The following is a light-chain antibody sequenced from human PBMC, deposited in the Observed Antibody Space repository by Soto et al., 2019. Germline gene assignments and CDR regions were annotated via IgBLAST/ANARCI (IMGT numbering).Light chain of an antibody. J-gene: IGLJ1*01. Sequence: QSALTQPPSASGSPGQSVAISCTGTSSDVGGYNYVSWYQQHPGKAPKLMIYEVNKRPSGVADRFSGSKSGNTASLTVSGLQADDEADYYCSSYAGSNNYVFGTGTKLTVL. CDR3: SSYAGSNNYV. V-gene: IGLV2-8*01. CDR2: EVN. CDR1: SSDVGGYNY.